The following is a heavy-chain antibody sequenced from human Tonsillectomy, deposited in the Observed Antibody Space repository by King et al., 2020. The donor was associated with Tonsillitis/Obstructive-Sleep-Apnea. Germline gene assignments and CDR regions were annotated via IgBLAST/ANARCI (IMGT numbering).Heavy chain of an antibody. CDR3: ARAQDVVAPAAIGYYYYGIDV. V-gene: IGHV3-21*01. Sequence: QLVQSGGGLVKPGGSLRLSCAASGFTFSSYSMNWVRQAPGKGLEWVSSISSSSSYIYYADSVKGRFTISRDNAKNSLYLQMNSLRAEDTAVYYCARAQDVVAPAAIGYYYYGIDVWGQGTTVTVSS. CDR1: GFTFSSYS. CDR2: ISSSSSYI. D-gene: IGHD2-2*01. J-gene: IGHJ6*02.